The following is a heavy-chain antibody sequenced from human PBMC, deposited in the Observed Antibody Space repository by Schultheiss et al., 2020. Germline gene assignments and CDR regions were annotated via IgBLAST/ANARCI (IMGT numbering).Heavy chain of an antibody. CDR1: GGSISSYY. CDR2: IYSSGST. D-gene: IGHD2-15*01. Sequence: SETLSLTCTVSGGSISSYYWSWIRQPPGKGLEWIGYIYSSGSTNYNPSLKSRVTISVDTSRNQFSLKLSSVTAADTAVYYCARDRVDQGDAFEIWGQGTMVTVSS. J-gene: IGHJ3*02. V-gene: IGHV4-59*01. CDR3: ARDRVDQGDAFEI.